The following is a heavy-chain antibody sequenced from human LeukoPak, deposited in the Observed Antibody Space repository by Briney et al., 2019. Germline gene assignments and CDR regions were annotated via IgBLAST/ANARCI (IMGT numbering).Heavy chain of an antibody. CDR3: AKGRAGIDY. J-gene: IGHJ4*02. V-gene: IGHV3-23*01. CDR1: GFTFSHHA. D-gene: IGHD6-19*01. CDR2: ISGNGGST. Sequence: GGSLRLSCAASGFTFSHHAMSWVRQAPGKGLEWVSGISGNGGSTYYADSVKGRFTISRDNSKNTLYVQMNSLRAEDTAVYYCAKGRAGIDYWGQGTLVIVSS.